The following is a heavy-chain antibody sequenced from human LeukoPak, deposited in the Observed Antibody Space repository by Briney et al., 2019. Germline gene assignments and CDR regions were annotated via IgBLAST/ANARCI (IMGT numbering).Heavy chain of an antibody. V-gene: IGHV3-30*02. CDR2: IRYDGSNK. Sequence: GGSLRLSCAASGFTFSTYGTHWVRQAPGKGLEWVAFIRYDGSNKYYADSVKGRFTISRDNSKNTLYLQMNSLRPEDTAVYYCAKDLSAVAGTYFDYWGQGTLVTVSS. D-gene: IGHD6-19*01. CDR3: AKDLSAVAGTYFDY. J-gene: IGHJ4*02. CDR1: GFTFSTYG.